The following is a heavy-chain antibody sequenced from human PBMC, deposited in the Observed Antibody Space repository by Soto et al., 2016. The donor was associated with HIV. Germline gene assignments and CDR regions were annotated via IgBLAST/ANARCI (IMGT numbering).Heavy chain of an antibody. V-gene: IGHV4-4*02. Sequence: QVQLQESGPGLVKPSGTLSLTCAVSGVSINSSNWCSWVRQSPGKGLEWIGEIYHSGRTNYNPSLRSRVTISIDKSRNQFSLKLSSVTAADTAVYYCARGPXDSSGYRPTNWFHPWAREPWSPSPQ. CDR1: GVSINSSNW. D-gene: IGHD3-22*01. CDR3: ARGPXDSSGYRPTNWFHP. J-gene: IGHJ5*02. CDR2: IYHSGRT.